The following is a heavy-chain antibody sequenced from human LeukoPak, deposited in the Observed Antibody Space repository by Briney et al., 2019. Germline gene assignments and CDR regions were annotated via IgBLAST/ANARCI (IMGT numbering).Heavy chain of an antibody. J-gene: IGHJ4*02. D-gene: IGHD2-2*01. Sequence: GGSLRLSCAASGFTVSTYYMTWVRQAPGKGLECVSVIYSGGSTYYADSVRGRFTVSRDNSKNTLYLQMNSLRAEDTAMYYCARGLGYCTSTTCLLPFDYWGQGTLVTVSS. CDR3: ARGLGYCTSTTCLLPFDY. V-gene: IGHV3-53*01. CDR2: IYSGGST. CDR1: GFTVSTYY.